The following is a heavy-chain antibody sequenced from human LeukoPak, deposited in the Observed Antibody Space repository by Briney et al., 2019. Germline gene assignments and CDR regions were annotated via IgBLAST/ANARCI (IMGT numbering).Heavy chain of an antibody. V-gene: IGHV3-49*03. D-gene: IGHD3-22*01. Sequence: PGRSLRLSCTASGFTFGDYAMSWFRQAPGKGLEWVGFIRSEAYGGTTEYAASVKGRFTISRDDSKSIAYLQMNSLKTEDTAVYYCTRDRSSGYYWDAFDIWGQGTMVTVSS. CDR3: TRDRSSGYYWDAFDI. CDR2: IRSEAYGGTT. J-gene: IGHJ3*02. CDR1: GFTFGDYA.